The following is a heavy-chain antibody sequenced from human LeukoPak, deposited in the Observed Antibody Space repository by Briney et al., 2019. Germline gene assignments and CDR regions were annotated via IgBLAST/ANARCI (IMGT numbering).Heavy chain of an antibody. CDR2: IYYSGST. Sequence: SETLSLTCTVSGGSISSSSYYWVRMRQPPGMGLEWIRSIYYSGSTYYNTSLKSRVTISVDTSKNQFSLKLSSVTAADTAVYYCARGKRLWFGELIGSGFDYWGQGTLVTVSS. D-gene: IGHD3-10*01. CDR1: GGSISSSSYY. CDR3: ARGKRLWFGELIGSGFDY. J-gene: IGHJ4*02. V-gene: IGHV4-39*01.